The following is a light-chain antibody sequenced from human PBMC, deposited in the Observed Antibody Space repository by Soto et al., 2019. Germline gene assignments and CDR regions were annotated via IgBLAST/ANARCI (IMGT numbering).Light chain of an antibody. CDR2: WAS. V-gene: IGKV4-1*01. CDR3: HQYYTTPYT. CDR1: QSILYSSNNKNF. J-gene: IGKJ2*01. Sequence: DIAVTQSPDSLTVSLGERATINCKSSQSILYSSNNKNFLSWYQQKPGQPPKLLIYWASTRESGVPDRFSGSGSGTDFTLTINSLQAEDVAVYYCHQYYTTPYTFGQGTKLEL.